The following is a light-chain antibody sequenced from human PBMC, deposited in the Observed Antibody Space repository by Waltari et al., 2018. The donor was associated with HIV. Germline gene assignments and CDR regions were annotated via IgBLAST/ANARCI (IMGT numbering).Light chain of an antibody. V-gene: IGLV2-14*03. Sequence: QPALTQPAPGPGSLGQSLTISCTATIGDVGSSHFVPVHQQHPGKAPKLIIYNVNSRPSGVSIRFSGSRSANTASLTISGLQAEDEADYFCCSYTSSGPRYVLFGGGTRLTVL. CDR3: CSYTSSGPRYVL. CDR1: IGDVGSSHF. J-gene: IGLJ2*01. CDR2: NVN.